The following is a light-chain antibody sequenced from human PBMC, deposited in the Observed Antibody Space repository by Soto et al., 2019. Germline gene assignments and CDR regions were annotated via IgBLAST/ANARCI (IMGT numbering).Light chain of an antibody. Sequence: IVLTQSPATLSLSPGESATLSCRASQNISSYLIWYQQRPGQAPRLLIYDVSNRATGIPARFSSSGSGTDFTLTISSLEPGDSAVYYCQQRSNWPRTFGQGTKVEIK. CDR1: QNISSY. CDR2: DVS. V-gene: IGKV3-11*01. J-gene: IGKJ1*01. CDR3: QQRSNWPRT.